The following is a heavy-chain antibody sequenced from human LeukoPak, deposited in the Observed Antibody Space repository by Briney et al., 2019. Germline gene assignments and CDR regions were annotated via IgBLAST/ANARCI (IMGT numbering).Heavy chain of an antibody. J-gene: IGHJ3*02. CDR1: GYSFTSYW. V-gene: IGHV5-51*01. CDR3: ARRVAGSYHDAFDI. D-gene: IGHD1-26*01. Sequence: GESLKISFPGSGYSFTSYWIGWVRPMPGKGLEWMGIIYPSDSDTRYSPSFQGQVTISADKSISTAYLQWSSLRASDTAMYYCARRVAGSYHDAFDIWGQGTMVTVSS. CDR2: IYPSDSDT.